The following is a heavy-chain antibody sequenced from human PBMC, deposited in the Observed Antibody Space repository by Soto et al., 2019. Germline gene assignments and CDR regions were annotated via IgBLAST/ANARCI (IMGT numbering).Heavy chain of an antibody. CDR3: ATPLTYYYDSSSFDI. D-gene: IGHD3-22*01. Sequence: SCAASGFTFSSYGMHWVRQAPGKGLEWVAVISYDGSNKYYADSVKGRFTISRDNSKNTLYLQMNSLRAEDTAVYYCATPLTYYYDSSSFDIWGQGTMVTVSS. CDR2: ISYDGSNK. CDR1: GFTFSSYG. V-gene: IGHV3-30*03. J-gene: IGHJ3*02.